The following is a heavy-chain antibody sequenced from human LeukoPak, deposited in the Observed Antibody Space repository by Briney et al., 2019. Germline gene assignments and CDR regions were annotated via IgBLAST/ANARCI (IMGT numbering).Heavy chain of an antibody. CDR1: GFTFISYG. J-gene: IGHJ4*02. CDR3: PRELPREVTRDY. D-gene: IGHD1-26*01. CDR2: IITEGSNT. Sequence: GGSQTLFCAASGFTFISYGTQWVRQAPGEGGVCVLCIITEGSNTIYAHCVKGRSTLSRDNDKHTLYQQMHRLRAEDTGLYYCPRELPREVTRDYWGQGTLVTVSS. V-gene: IGHV3-74*01.